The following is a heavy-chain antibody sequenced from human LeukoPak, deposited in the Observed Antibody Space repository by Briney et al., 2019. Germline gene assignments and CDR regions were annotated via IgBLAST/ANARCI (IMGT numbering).Heavy chain of an antibody. CDR1: GFNFSSYE. CDR3: GRGDYSSSRYLDH. Sequence: GGSVRLSCAASGFNFSSYEMIWVRQAPGKGLEWISYISTSGSTIYYGDSVEGRFTISRDNAKNSLYLQMNSLRAEDTAVYYCGRGDYSSSRYLDHWGQGTLVTVSS. V-gene: IGHV3-48*03. CDR2: ISTSGSTI. J-gene: IGHJ4*02. D-gene: IGHD6-13*01.